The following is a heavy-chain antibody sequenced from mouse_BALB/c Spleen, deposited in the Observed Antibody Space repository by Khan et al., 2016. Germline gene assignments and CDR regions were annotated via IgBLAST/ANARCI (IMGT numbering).Heavy chain of an antibody. CDR2: IDPYNGGI. Sequence: EVQLQESGPELVKPGASVKVSCKASGYSFTDYNMYWVKQSHGKSLEWIGYIDPYNGGISYNHKFKGKSTLTVDKSSSTAFMHLNSLTSEDSAVDDCARYGYDVVWFAYWGQGTLVTVSA. J-gene: IGHJ3*01. D-gene: IGHD2-2*01. CDR3: ARYGYDVVWFAY. V-gene: IGHV1S135*01. CDR1: GYSFTDYN.